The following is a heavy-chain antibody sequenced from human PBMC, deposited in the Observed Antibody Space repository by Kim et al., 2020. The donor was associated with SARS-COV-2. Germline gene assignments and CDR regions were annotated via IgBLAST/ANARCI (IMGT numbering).Heavy chain of an antibody. V-gene: IGHV1-3*01. Sequence: AGSGNTKYSQKLQGRVTITRDTAASTAYMELSSLRSEDTAVYYCARAGTGWGQGTLVTVSS. CDR2: AGSGNT. CDR3: ARAGTG. J-gene: IGHJ4*02.